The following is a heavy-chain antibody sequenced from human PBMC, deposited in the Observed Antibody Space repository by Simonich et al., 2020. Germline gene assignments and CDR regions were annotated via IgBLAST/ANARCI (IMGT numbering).Heavy chain of an antibody. CDR2: IYHSGST. V-gene: IGHV4-38-2*01. D-gene: IGHD7-27*01. CDR1: GYSISSGYY. J-gene: IGHJ4*02. Sequence: QVQLQQWGAGLLKPSETLSLTCAVSGYSISSGYYWGWIRQPPGQGLGWIGSIYHSGSTYYNPSIKSRVTISVDTSKNQFSLKLSSVTAADTAVYYCATQVDKTGEIDYWGQGTLVTVSS. CDR3: ATQVDKTGEIDY.